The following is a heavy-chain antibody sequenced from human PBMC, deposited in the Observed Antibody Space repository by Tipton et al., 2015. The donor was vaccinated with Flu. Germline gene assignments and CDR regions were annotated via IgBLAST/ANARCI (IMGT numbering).Heavy chain of an antibody. CDR3: ARSASWYDPLDY. Sequence: GSLRLSCTVSGGSISGYYWSWVRQPAGKGLEWIGRIYSSGTANYSPSLKTRVTMSVDASSNQFFLSLKSVTATDTAIYYCARSASWYDPLDYWGQGNLVTVSS. J-gene: IGHJ4*02. D-gene: IGHD6-13*01. CDR2: IYSSGTA. V-gene: IGHV4-4*07. CDR1: GGSISGYY.